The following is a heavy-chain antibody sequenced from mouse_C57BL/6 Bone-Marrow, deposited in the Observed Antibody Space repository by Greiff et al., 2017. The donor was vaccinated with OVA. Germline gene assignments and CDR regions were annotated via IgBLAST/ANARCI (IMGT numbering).Heavy chain of an antibody. J-gene: IGHJ1*03. Sequence: QVQLQQPGAELVKPGASVKMSCKASGYTFTSYWITWVKQRPGQGLEWIGDLYPGSGSTNYNEKFKSKATLTVETSSSTAYMQLSSLTSEDSAVYYCASKRYFDVWGTGTTVTVSS. V-gene: IGHV1-55*01. CDR3: ASKRYFDV. CDR1: GYTFTSYW. CDR2: LYPGSGST.